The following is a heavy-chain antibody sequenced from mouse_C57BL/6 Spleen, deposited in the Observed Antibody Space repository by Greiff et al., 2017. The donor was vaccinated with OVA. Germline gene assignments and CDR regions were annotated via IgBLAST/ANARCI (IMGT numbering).Heavy chain of an antibody. D-gene: IGHD2-1*01. J-gene: IGHJ3*01. CDR1: GYTFTDYN. CDR3: ARRGFYYGNPFAY. V-gene: IGHV1-18*01. Sequence: VRLQQSGPELVKPGASVKIPCKASGYTFTDYNMDWVKQSHGKSLEWIGDINPNNGGTIYNQKFKGKATLTVDKSSSTAYMELRSLTSEDTAVYYCARRGFYYGNPFAYWGQGTLVTVSA. CDR2: INPNNGGT.